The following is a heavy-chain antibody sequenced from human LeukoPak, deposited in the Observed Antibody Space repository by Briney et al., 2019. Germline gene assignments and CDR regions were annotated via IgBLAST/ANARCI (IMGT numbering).Heavy chain of an antibody. Sequence: GSSVKVSCKASGGTFSSYAISWVRQAPGQGLEWMGGIIPIFGTANYAQKLQGRVTITADESTSTAYMELSSLRSEDTAVYYCARAKRWLQLEAFDIWGQGTMVTVSS. J-gene: IGHJ3*02. CDR1: GGTFSSYA. D-gene: IGHD5-24*01. CDR2: IIPIFGTA. CDR3: ARAKRWLQLEAFDI. V-gene: IGHV1-69*01.